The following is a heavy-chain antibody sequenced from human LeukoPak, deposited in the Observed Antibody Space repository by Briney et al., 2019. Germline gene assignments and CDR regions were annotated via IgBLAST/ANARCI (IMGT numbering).Heavy chain of an antibody. Sequence: SETLSLTCTVSGGSISSYYWSWIRQPPGKGLEWIGYIYYSGSTNYNPSLKSRVTISVDTSKNQFSLKLSSVTAADTAVYYCARDGITRAFDIWGQGTMVTVSS. J-gene: IGHJ3*02. CDR3: ARDGITRAFDI. CDR1: GGSISSYY. CDR2: IYYSGST. V-gene: IGHV4-59*01. D-gene: IGHD3-10*01.